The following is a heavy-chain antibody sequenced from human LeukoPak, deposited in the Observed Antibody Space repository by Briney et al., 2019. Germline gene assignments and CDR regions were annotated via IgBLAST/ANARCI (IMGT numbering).Heavy chain of an antibody. CDR1: GGSISSSTHY. D-gene: IGHD6-13*01. J-gene: IGHJ4*02. V-gene: IGHV4-39*01. CDR3: ARRRKVYSSSWGYFDY. Sequence: PSETLSLTCTVSGGSISSSTHYWGWIRQPPGKGLEWIGSIYYSGSTYYNPSLNSRVSISVDTSKNQFSLKLSSVTAADTAVYYCARRRKVYSSSWGYFDYWGQGTLVTVSS. CDR2: IYYSGST.